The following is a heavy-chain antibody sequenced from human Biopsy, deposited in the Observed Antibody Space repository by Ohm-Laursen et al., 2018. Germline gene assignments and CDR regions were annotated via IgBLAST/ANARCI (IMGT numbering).Heavy chain of an antibody. V-gene: IGHV3-23*01. CDR2: ISGSAGST. CDR3: AKINPSSIYYHYGMDV. Sequence: GSLRLSCAASGFTFSDYAMSWVRQAPGKGLEWVSAISGSAGSTNYADSVKGRFTISRDNSKNTLYLQLNSLRAEDTALYYCAKINPSSIYYHYGMDVWGQGTTVTVSS. CDR1: GFTFSDYA. J-gene: IGHJ6*02.